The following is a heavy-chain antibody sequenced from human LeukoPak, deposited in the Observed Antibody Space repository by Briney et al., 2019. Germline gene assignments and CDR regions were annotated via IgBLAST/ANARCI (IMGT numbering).Heavy chain of an antibody. V-gene: IGHV4-39*01. CDR3: ARHVSGRNTGAPTKIDY. J-gene: IGHJ4*02. CDR2: IYYSGST. CDR1: GGSISSSSYY. D-gene: IGHD1-14*01. Sequence: NPSETLSLTCTVSGGSISSSSYYWGWIRQPPGKGLEWIGSIYYSGSTYYNPSLKSRVTISVDTSKNQFSLKLSSVTAADTAVYYCARHVSGRNTGAPTKIDYWGQGTLVTVSS.